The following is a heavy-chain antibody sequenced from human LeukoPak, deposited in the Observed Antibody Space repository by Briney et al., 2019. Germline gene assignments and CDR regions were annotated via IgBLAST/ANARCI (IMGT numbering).Heavy chain of an antibody. CDR2: IWNDGNHK. CDR3: ARGFGDSGSSLWGI. D-gene: IGHD1-26*01. CDR1: GFTFGSYG. Sequence: GGSLRLSCAASGFTFGSYGMHWVRQAPGKGLEWVAVIWNDGNHKYYADSVKGRFSISRDNSKNTLYLQMNSLRAEDTAVYYCARGFGDSGSSLWGIWGQGTLVTVSS. J-gene: IGHJ4*02. V-gene: IGHV3-33*08.